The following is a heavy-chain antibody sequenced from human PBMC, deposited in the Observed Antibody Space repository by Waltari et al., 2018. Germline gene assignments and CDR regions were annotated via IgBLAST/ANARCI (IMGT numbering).Heavy chain of an antibody. D-gene: IGHD1-1*01. CDR2: IYTRGCS. CDR1: GGSISSGSYY. Sequence: QVQLQESGPGLVKPSQTLSLTCTVSGGSISSGSYYWSWIRQPAGKGLEWIGYIYTRGCSNNHPSLKSRVTISVDTSKNQFSLKLGSGTAADTAVYYCARERYDYYYYYGMDVWGQGTTVTVPS. CDR3: ARERYDYYYYYGMDV. J-gene: IGHJ6*02. V-gene: IGHV4-61*09.